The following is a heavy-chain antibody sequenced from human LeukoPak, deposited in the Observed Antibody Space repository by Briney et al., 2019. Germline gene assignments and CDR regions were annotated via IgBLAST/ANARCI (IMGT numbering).Heavy chain of an antibody. D-gene: IGHD5-12*01. Sequence: PSETLSLTCTVSGGSISSYYWSWIRQPPGKGLEWIGEINHSGSTNYNPSLKSRVTISVDTSKNQFSLKLSSVTAANTAVYYCARVSGYDYDYRGQGTLVTVSS. CDR1: GGSISSYY. J-gene: IGHJ4*02. CDR2: INHSGST. V-gene: IGHV4-34*01. CDR3: ARVSGYDYDY.